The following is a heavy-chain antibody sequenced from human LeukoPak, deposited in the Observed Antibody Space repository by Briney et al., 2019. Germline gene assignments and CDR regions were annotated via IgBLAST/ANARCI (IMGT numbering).Heavy chain of an antibody. CDR2: IGPNSVGT. J-gene: IGHJ6*02. CDR1: GYTFTAYY. Sequence: ASVKVSCKASGYTFTAYYMHWVRQAPGQGLEWMGWIGPNSVGTNYAQNFQGRVTMTRDTSVSTAYMELSSLRSDDTAGYYCARGHRIINGLDVWGQGTTVIVSS. CDR3: ARGHRIINGLDV. V-gene: IGHV1-2*02.